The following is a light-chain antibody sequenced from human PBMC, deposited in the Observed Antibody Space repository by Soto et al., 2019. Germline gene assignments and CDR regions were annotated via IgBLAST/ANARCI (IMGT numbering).Light chain of an antibody. J-gene: IGKJ1*01. CDR3: RRYTISRWK. Sequence: EIVMTQSPATLSVSPGERATLSCRASQSLRSTVAWYQQKPGQAPRLLIYGASTRTTGIPARFSGSGSVTEFTLTVGWLQCEDVGPSHRRRYTISRWKCGRGTKVDIK. CDR1: QSLRST. CDR2: GAS. V-gene: IGKV3-15*01.